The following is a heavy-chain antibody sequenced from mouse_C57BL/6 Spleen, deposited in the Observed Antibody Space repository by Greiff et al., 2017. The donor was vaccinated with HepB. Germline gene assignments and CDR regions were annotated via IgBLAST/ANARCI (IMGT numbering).Heavy chain of an antibody. J-gene: IGHJ4*01. CDR3: AREYDSAAMDY. D-gene: IGHD2-4*01. CDR1: GFTFSSYA. V-gene: IGHV5-4*01. Sequence: DVMLVESGGGLVKPGGSLKLSCAASGFTFSSYAMSWVRQTPEKRLEWVATISDGGSYTYYPDNVKGRFTISRDNAKNNLYLQMSHLKSEDTAMYYCAREYDSAAMDYWGQGTSVTVSS. CDR2: ISDGGSYT.